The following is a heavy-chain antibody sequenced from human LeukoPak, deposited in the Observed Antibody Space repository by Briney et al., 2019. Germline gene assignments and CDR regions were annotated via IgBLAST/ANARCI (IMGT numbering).Heavy chain of an antibody. CDR2: IYYSGST. Sequence: KSSQTLSLTCTVSGGSISSGGYYWSWIRQHPGKGLEWIGYIYYSGSTYYNPSLKSRVTISVDKSKNQFYLKLSSVTAADTAVYYCARKLYSGEGSFDCWGQGSLVTVSS. CDR1: GGSISSGGYY. V-gene: IGHV4-31*09. D-gene: IGHD6-19*01. CDR3: ARKLYSGEGSFDC. J-gene: IGHJ4*02.